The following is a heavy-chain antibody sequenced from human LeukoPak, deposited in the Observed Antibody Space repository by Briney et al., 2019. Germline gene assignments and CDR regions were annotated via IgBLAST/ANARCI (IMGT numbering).Heavy chain of an antibody. CDR3: ARFTAGWFDP. CDR1: GFSVSSKY. CDR2: IYNSGDT. V-gene: IGHV3-53*01. Sequence: GGSLRLSCAVSGFSVSSKYMSWVRQAPGKGLEWVSVIYNSGDTYYADSVKGRFSISRDNSENTVFLQMNSLRADDTAIYYCARFTAGWFDPWGQGTLVTVSS. J-gene: IGHJ5*02.